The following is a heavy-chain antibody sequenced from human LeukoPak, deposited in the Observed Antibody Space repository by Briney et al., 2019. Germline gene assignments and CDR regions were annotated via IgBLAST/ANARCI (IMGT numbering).Heavy chain of an antibody. J-gene: IGHJ3*02. CDR3: ARVRRLLGDAFDI. D-gene: IGHD7-27*01. CDR1: GFTFSSYA. V-gene: IGHV3-30-3*01. Sequence: PGRSLRLSCAASGFTFSSYAMHWVRQAPGKGLEWVAVISYDGSNKYYADSVKGRFTISRDNSKNTLYLQMNSLRAEDTAVYYCARVRRLLGDAFDIWGQGTMVTVSS. CDR2: ISYDGSNK.